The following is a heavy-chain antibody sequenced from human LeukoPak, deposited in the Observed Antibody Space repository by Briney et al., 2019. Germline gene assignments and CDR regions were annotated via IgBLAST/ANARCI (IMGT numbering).Heavy chain of an antibody. D-gene: IGHD2/OR15-2a*01. CDR1: GFTFSSYD. Sequence: SGRSLRLSCAASGFTFSSYDMHWVRQAPGRGLEWVALISYDGSNKYYADSVKGRFTISRDNSKNTLYLQMNSLRAEDTAVYYCAKETYLSLDYWGQGTLVTVSS. J-gene: IGHJ4*02. CDR3: AKETYLSLDY. V-gene: IGHV3-30*18. CDR2: ISYDGSNK.